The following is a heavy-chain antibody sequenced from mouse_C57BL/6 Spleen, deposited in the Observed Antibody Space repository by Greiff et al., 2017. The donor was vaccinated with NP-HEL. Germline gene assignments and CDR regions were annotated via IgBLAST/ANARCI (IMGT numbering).Heavy chain of an antibody. V-gene: IGHV14-1*01. CDR2: IDPEDGDT. CDR3: TTFITTVVAHFDY. J-gene: IGHJ2*01. CDR1: GFNLKDYY. D-gene: IGHD1-1*01. Sequence: EVQLQQSGAELVRPGASVKLSCTASGFNLKDYYMHWVKQRPEQGLEWIGRIDPEDGDTEYAPKFQGKATMTADTSSNTAYLQLSSLTSEDTAVYYCTTFITTVVAHFDYWGQGTTLTVSS.